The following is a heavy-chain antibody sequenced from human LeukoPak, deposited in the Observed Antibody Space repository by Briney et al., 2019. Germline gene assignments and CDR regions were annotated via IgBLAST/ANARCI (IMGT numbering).Heavy chain of an antibody. CDR1: GFNFRAYW. V-gene: IGHV3-53*01. J-gene: IGHJ3*02. CDR2: IYSGGST. D-gene: IGHD3-16*02. CDR3: ASAFSEYYDYVWGSYRPGGFDI. Sequence: GGSLRLSCTPSGFNFRAYWMALVRQAPGKGLEWVSVIYSGGSTYYADAVKGRCTISRGNSKNPLYLHLNSLRAADQAVYYCASAFSEYYDYVWGSYRPGGFDIWGQGTMVTVSS.